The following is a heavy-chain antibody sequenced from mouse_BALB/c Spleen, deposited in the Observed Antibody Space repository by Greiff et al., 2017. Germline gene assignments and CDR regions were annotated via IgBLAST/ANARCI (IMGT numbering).Heavy chain of an antibody. V-gene: IGHV5-6-5*01. CDR2: ISSGGST. Sequence: EVMLVESGGGLVKPGGSLKLSCAASGFTFSSYAMSWVRQTPEKRLEWVASISSGGSTYYPDSVKGRFTISRDNARNILYLQMSSLRSEDTAMYYCARGRGIYLDYWGQGTTLTVSS. CDR3: ARGRGIYLDY. CDR1: GFTFSSYA. J-gene: IGHJ2*01.